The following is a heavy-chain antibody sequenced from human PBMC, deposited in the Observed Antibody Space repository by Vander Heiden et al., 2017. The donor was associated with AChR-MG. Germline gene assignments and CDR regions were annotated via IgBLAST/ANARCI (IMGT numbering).Heavy chain of an antibody. CDR1: GGSFSGYY. D-gene: IGHD3-3*01. V-gene: IGHV4-34*01. J-gene: IGHJ5*02. CDR2: INHSGST. CDR3: ARGISRRITIFGVAPGWFDP. Sequence: QVQLQQWGAGLLKLSETLSLTCAVYGGSFSGYYWSWIRQPPGKGLEWIGEINHSGSTNYNPSLKSRVTISVDTSKNQFSLKLSSVTAADTAVYYCARGISRRITIFGVAPGWFDPWGQGTLVTVSS.